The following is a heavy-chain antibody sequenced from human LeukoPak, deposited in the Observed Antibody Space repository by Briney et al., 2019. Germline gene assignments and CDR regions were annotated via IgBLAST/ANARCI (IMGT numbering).Heavy chain of an antibody. J-gene: IGHJ4*02. CDR2: IYYSGTT. CDR3: ARGVYIAAAQYGY. Sequence: SEALSLTCTVSGGSISNYYWSWIRQPPGKGLEWIGYIYYSGTTNYNPSPKSRVTISVDTSKNQFSLKLNSVTAADTAVYYCARGVYIAAAQYGYWGQGTLVTVSS. V-gene: IGHV4-59*01. D-gene: IGHD6-13*01. CDR1: GGSISNYY.